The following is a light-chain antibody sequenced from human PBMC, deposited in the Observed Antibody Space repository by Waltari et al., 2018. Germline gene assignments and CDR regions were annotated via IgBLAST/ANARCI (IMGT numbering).Light chain of an antibody. CDR3: QHYVRLPAT. J-gene: IGKJ1*01. CDR2: GAS. V-gene: IGKV3-20*01. Sequence: EIVVTQSPDTLSLSPGERATLSCRASQSISGTYLAWYQQKPGQAPRLLIYGASSRATGIPDRFRGSGSGTDFSLTISRLEPEDVAVYFCQHYVRLPATFGQGTKVEIK. CDR1: QSISGTY.